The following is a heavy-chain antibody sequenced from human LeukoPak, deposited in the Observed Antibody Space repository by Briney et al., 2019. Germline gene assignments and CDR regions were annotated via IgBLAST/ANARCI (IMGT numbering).Heavy chain of an antibody. CDR2: IFGSGGST. Sequence: GGSLRLSCAGSGFTFSLYNMHWVRQAPGKGLEWVSGIFGSGGSTHYADSVKGRFTISRDNSKNTVYLQMNSLRAEDTAVYYCAKTTTGYSSGRFPGWPVDYWGQGTLVTVSS. J-gene: IGHJ4*02. CDR1: GFTFSLYN. CDR3: AKTTTGYSSGRFPGWPVDY. V-gene: IGHV3-23*01. D-gene: IGHD6-19*01.